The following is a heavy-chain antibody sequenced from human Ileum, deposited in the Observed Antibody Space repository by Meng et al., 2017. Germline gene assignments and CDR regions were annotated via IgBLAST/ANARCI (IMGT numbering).Heavy chain of an antibody. V-gene: IGHV4/OR15-8*02. CDR3: ASDLAYAEVDN. CDR1: GASMSVVSY. J-gene: IGHJ4*02. D-gene: IGHD2-21*01. CDR2: IDHLGIA. Sequence: QVQLQESGPGLVKASETLSLPCSVSGASMSVVSYWSWVRQSPGKGLEWIGQIDHLGIAYYKPSLKSRVTISIDKSKNQFSLKLSSVTAADTAVYYCASDLAYAEVDNWGLGTLVTVSS.